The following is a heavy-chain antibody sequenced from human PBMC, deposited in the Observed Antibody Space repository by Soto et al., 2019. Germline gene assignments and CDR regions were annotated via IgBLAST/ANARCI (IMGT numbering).Heavy chain of an antibody. Sequence: QVQLVQSGAEGKKTGSSVKVSCKASGGTFSSYSINWVRQAPGQGLEWMGEIIPIFGTANYAQKFQGRVTITADESTSTAYMELSSLRSEDTAVYYCARDGGRHSGGIDYWGQGTLVTVSS. J-gene: IGHJ4*02. D-gene: IGHD1-26*01. CDR2: IIPIFGTA. CDR1: GGTFSSYS. CDR3: ARDGGRHSGGIDY. V-gene: IGHV1-69*01.